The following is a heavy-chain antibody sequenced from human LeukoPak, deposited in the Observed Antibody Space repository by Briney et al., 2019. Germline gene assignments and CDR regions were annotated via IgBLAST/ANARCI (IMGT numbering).Heavy chain of an antibody. D-gene: IGHD3-10*01. CDR1: GGSISYHH. CDR2: FFDSGDS. CDR3: ARLLRPGGRRGDAFDL. Sequence: ASETLSLTCDVSGGSISYHHWTWIRQPPGRGLEWIGYFFDSGDSNYNPSLKNRVSISIDMSNSQFSLTMTSVTAADTAMYFCARLLRPGGRRGDAFDLWGQGTMVTVSS. J-gene: IGHJ3*01. V-gene: IGHV4-59*08.